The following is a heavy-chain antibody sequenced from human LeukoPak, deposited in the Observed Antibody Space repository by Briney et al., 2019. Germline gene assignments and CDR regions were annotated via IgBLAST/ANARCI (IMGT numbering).Heavy chain of an antibody. CDR1: GGSISSSSYY. D-gene: IGHD3-3*01. Sequence: SETLSLTCTVSGGSISSSSYYWGWIRQPPGKGLEWIGSVYYTGASYYNPSLKSRVTISIDTSKNHFSLNLTSVTAADTAVYYCARQAPYYDFWSGDYYYYYMDVWGKGTTVTVSS. V-gene: IGHV4-39*01. CDR3: ARQAPYYDFWSGDYYYYYMDV. CDR2: VYYTGAS. J-gene: IGHJ6*03.